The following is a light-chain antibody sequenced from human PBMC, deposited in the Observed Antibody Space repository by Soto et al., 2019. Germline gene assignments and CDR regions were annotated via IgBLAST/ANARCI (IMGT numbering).Light chain of an antibody. CDR2: VAS. Sequence: EIVLTQSPDTLSLSPGERATLSCGASQGVRSSLAWYQQKPGKAPRLLIYVASTRTTGGPARFRGSGSGTDFTLTISSLGPEDFAVYSCQQRSNWPPEVTFGPGTKVDIK. CDR1: QGVRSS. V-gene: IGKV3-11*01. CDR3: QQRSNWPPEVT. J-gene: IGKJ3*01.